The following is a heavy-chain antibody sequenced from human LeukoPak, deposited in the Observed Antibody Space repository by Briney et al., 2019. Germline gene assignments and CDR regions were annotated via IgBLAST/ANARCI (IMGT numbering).Heavy chain of an antibody. CDR2: INSRGGST. Sequence: ASVKVSCKASGYIFTNYYMHWVRQAPGQGLEWMGIINSRGGSTSYAQKFQGRVTMTRDTPASTVYMELSSLRYEDTAVYYCAREVIAVSAARPYYYGMDVWGQGTTVTVSS. J-gene: IGHJ6*02. D-gene: IGHD2-2*01. V-gene: IGHV1-46*01. CDR3: AREVIAVSAARPYYYGMDV. CDR1: GYIFTNYY.